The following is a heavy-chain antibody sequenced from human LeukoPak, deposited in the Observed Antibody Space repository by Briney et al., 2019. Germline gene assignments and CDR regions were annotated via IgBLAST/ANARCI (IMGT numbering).Heavy chain of an antibody. CDR1: GFTFSSYAM. V-gene: IGHV4-4*01. D-gene: IGHD1-1*01. CDR2: IDLRGNI. Sequence: GSLRLSCAASGFTFSSYAMSWVRQPPGKGLEWIGEIDLRGNITPHPSLRSRVTISQDKSKNQLSLKLSSVTAADTAVYFCARNGAFCLENWGQGTLVTVSS. J-gene: IGHJ4*02. CDR3: ARNGAFCLEN.